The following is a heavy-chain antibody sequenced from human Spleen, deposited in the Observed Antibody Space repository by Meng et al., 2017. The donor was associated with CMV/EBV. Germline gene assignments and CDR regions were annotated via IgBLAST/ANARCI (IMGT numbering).Heavy chain of an antibody. Sequence: GESLKISCTASGFTFGDYAMSWGRQAPGKGLEWVGFIRSKAYGGTTEYAASVKGRFTISRDDSKSIAYLQMNSLKTEDTAVYYCTRDPSGGYSYYYGMDVWGQGTTVTVSS. J-gene: IGHJ6*02. V-gene: IGHV3-49*04. D-gene: IGHD1-26*01. CDR3: TRDPSGGYSYYYGMDV. CDR2: IRSKAYGGTT. CDR1: GFTFGDYA.